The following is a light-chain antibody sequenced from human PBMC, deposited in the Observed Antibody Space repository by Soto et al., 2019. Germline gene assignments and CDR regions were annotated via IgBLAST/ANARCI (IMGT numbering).Light chain of an antibody. J-gene: IGKJ5*01. Sequence: DIQLTQSPSFLSASVGDRVTISCRASQGISSYLAWYQQTPGKAPKLLIYDSSTLQSGVPSRFSGSGSGTEFTRTIGSLLPEDFATYYCQQLNTFPVTFGQGKRLDI. CDR3: QQLNTFPVT. CDR2: DSS. V-gene: IGKV1-9*01. CDR1: QGISSY.